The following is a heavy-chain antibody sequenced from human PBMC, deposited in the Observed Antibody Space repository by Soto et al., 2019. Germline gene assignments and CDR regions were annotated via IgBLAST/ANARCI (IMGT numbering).Heavy chain of an antibody. CDR3: ARQDGSGWYPNYYFDY. Sequence: PSETLSLTCTVSGGSISSGGYCWSWIRQHPGKGLEWIGYIYYSGSTNYNPSLKSRVTISVDTSKNQFSLKLSSVTAADTAVYYCARQDGSGWYPNYYFDYWGQGTLVTVSS. D-gene: IGHD6-19*01. J-gene: IGHJ4*02. V-gene: IGHV4-61*08. CDR1: GGSISSGGYC. CDR2: IYYSGST.